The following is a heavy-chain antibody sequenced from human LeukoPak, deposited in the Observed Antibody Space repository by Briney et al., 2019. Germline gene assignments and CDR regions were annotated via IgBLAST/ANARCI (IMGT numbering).Heavy chain of an antibody. CDR3: AHGTGDSLSQPTRS. J-gene: IGHJ5*02. CDR2: IWYDGSNK. Sequence: GGSLRLSCAASGFTFSSYGMHWVRQAPGKGLEWVAVIWYDGSNKYYADSVKGRFTISRDNSKSTLYLQMNSLRAEDTAVYYCAHGTGDSLSQPTRSWGQGTLVTVSS. V-gene: IGHV3-33*01. D-gene: IGHD2-21*02. CDR1: GFTFSSYG.